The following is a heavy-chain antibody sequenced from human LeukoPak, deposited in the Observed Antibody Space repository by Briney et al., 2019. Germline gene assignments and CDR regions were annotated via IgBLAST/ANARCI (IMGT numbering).Heavy chain of an antibody. CDR1: GGSFSGYY. CDR2: INHSGST. V-gene: IGHV4-34*01. D-gene: IGHD6-13*01. J-gene: IGHJ6*02. Sequence: SETLSLTCAVYGGSFSGYYWSWIRQPPGKGLEWIGEINHSGSTNYNPSLKSRVTISVDTSKNQFSLKLSSVTAADTAVYYCARDGLVPYSIAAAAYYYYGMDVWGQGTTVTVSS. CDR3: ARDGLVPYSIAAAAYYYYGMDV.